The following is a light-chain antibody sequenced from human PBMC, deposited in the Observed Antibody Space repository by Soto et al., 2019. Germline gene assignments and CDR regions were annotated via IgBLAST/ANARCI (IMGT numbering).Light chain of an antibody. V-gene: IGLV4-69*01. Sequence: QSVLTQSPSASASLGASVKLTCTLISGHNTYAVAWHQQQPENSPRYLMKVNSDGSHIKGDGTPDRFSGSSSGAERYLTISSLQSEDEADYYCQTWGTDVVFGGGTKVTVL. CDR3: QTWGTDVV. CDR2: VNSDGSH. J-gene: IGLJ2*01. CDR1: SGHNTYA.